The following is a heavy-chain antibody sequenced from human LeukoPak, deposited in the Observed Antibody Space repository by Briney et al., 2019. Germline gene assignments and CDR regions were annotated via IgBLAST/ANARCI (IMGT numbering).Heavy chain of an antibody. CDR2: IYYSGST. Sequence: SETLSLTCTVSGGSISSGSYYWGWIRQPPGKGLEWIGSIYYSGSTYYNPSLKSRVTISVDTSKNQFSLKLSSVTAADTAVYYCARVPLIAVAGAFDIWGQGTMVTVSS. J-gene: IGHJ3*02. CDR1: GGSISSGSYY. CDR3: ARVPLIAVAGAFDI. V-gene: IGHV4-39*07. D-gene: IGHD6-19*01.